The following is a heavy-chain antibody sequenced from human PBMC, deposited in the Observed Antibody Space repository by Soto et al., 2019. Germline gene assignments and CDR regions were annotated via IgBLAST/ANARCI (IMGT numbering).Heavy chain of an antibody. CDR1: GYTFTGYY. D-gene: IGHD5-12*01. V-gene: IGHV1-2*04. Sequence: ASVKVSCKASGYTFTGYYMHWVRQAPGQGLEWMGWINPNSGGTNYAQKFQGWVTMTRDTSISTAYMELSRLRSDDTAVYYCARGRATGYDAFDIWGQGTMVTVSS. CDR2: INPNSGGT. CDR3: ARGRATGYDAFDI. J-gene: IGHJ3*02.